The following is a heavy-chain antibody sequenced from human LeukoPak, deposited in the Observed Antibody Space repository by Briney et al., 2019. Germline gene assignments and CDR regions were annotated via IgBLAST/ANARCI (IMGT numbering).Heavy chain of an antibody. D-gene: IGHD5-18*01. Sequence: QPGGSLRLSCAASGFTFSSYSMNWVRQAPGKGLEWVSAISGSGGSTYYADSVKGRFTISRDNSKNTLYLQMNSLRAEDTAVYYCAKGGIDTAMVNYYYYGMDVWGQGTTVTVSS. CDR1: GFTFSSYS. CDR2: ISGSGGST. CDR3: AKGGIDTAMVNYYYYGMDV. V-gene: IGHV3-23*01. J-gene: IGHJ6*02.